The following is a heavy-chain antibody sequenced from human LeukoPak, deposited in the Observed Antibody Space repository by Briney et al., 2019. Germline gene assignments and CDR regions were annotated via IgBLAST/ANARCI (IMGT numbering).Heavy chain of an antibody. CDR2: IRPDGSQG. CDR3: TRDPLYGALDS. V-gene: IGHV3-7*01. J-gene: IGHJ4*02. CDR1: GFTFGSYW. Sequence: GGSLRLSCVASGFTFGSYWMTWVRQAPGKGLEWVANIRPDGSQGLYVDSVKGRFIISRDNAKKSLYLQMNSLRAEDTAVYYCTRDPLYGALDSWGQGILVTVSS. D-gene: IGHD4-17*01.